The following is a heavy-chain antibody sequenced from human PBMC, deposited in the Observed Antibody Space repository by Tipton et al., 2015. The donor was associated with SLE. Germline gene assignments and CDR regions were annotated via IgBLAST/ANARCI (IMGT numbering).Heavy chain of an antibody. CDR2: IYTSGST. CDR1: GGSISSYY. Sequence: TLSLTCTVSGGSISSYYWSWIRQPPGKGLEWIGRIYTSGSTNYNPSLKSRVTISVDTSKNQFSLKLSSVTAADTAVYYCARDRGGSYNDAFDIWGQGTMVTVSS. J-gene: IGHJ3*02. CDR3: ARDRGGSYNDAFDI. D-gene: IGHD1-26*01. V-gene: IGHV4-4*08.